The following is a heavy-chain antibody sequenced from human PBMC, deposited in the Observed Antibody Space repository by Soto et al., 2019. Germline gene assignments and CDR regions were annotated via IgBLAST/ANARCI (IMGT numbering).Heavy chain of an antibody. CDR2: ISDDGASI. D-gene: IGHD5-18*01. J-gene: IGHJ4*02. CDR3: ARENSVQAWLHHFDH. V-gene: IGHV3-48*03. CDR1: GFSFSSFA. Sequence: EVQLVESGGALVQPGGSLRLSCEASGFSFSSFAMNWVRQAPGRGLEWVSYISDDGASIYYADSLKGRFTISRDNAKNSLSLQMNNLRAEDTAVYYCARENSVQAWLHHFDHWGLGTLGTVAS.